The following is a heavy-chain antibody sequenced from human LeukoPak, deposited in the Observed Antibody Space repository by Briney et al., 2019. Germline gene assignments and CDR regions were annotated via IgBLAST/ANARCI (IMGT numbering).Heavy chain of an antibody. CDR2: ISGSGGST. CDR1: GFTFSSYA. Sequence: GGSLRLSCAASGFTFSSYAMSWVRQAPGKGLEWVSAISGSGGSTYYADSVKGRFTISRDNSKNTLYLQMNSLRAEDTAVYYCAKDSLLRYFDWLSPFDYWGQGTLVTVSS. CDR3: AKDSLLRYFDWLSPFDY. V-gene: IGHV3-23*01. D-gene: IGHD3-9*01. J-gene: IGHJ4*02.